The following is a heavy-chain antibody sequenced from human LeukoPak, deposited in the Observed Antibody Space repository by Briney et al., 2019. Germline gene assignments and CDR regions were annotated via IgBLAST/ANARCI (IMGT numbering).Heavy chain of an antibody. V-gene: IGHV4-34*01. CDR3: AREVIVPAAQNWFDP. D-gene: IGHD2-2*01. J-gene: IGHJ5*02. CDR2: INHSGST. Sequence: PSETLSLTCAVYGGSFSGYYWNWIRQPPGKGLEWIGEINHSGSTKYNPTLKSRVTISVDTSKNQFSLKLSSVTAADTAVYYCAREVIVPAAQNWFDPWGQGTLVTVSS. CDR1: GGSFSGYY.